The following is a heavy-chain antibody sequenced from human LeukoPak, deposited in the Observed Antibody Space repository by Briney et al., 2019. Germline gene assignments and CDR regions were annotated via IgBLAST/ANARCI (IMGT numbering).Heavy chain of an antibody. Sequence: SVKVSCKASGGTFSSYAISWVRQAPGQGLEWMGRIIPIFGTANYAQKFQGRVTITTDESTSTAYMELSSLRSEDTAVYYCARWNFDTAMVNWFDPWGQGTLVTVSS. D-gene: IGHD5-18*01. J-gene: IGHJ5*02. CDR3: ARWNFDTAMVNWFDP. CDR1: GGTFSSYA. V-gene: IGHV1-69*05. CDR2: IIPIFGTA.